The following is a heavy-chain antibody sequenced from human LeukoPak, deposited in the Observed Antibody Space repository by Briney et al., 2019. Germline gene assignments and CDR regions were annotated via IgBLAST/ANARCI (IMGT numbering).Heavy chain of an antibody. J-gene: IGHJ6*02. D-gene: IGHD3-10*01. CDR3: ARDGRFGDPYPELVYYYGMDV. Sequence: GGSLRLSCAASGFTFSSYAMRWVRQAPGKGLEWVAVISYDGSNKYYADSVKGRFTISRDNSNSSLYLQLNSLRAADTAVYYCARDGRFGDPYPELVYYYGMDVWGQGTTVTVSS. CDR1: GFTFSSYA. CDR2: ISYDGSNK. V-gene: IGHV3-30-3*01.